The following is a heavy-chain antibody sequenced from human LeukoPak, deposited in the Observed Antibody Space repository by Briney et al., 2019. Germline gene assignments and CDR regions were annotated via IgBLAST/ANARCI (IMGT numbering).Heavy chain of an antibody. Sequence: GGSLRLSCAASGFTFSSYAMSWVSQAPGKGLEWVSAISGSGGSKYYADSVKGRFTISRDNSKNTLYLQMNSLRAEDTAVYYCAKVRGSSWYYSDWGQGTLVTVSS. CDR1: GFTFSSYA. V-gene: IGHV3-23*01. CDR3: AKVRGSSWYYSD. CDR2: ISGSGGSK. J-gene: IGHJ4*02. D-gene: IGHD6-13*01.